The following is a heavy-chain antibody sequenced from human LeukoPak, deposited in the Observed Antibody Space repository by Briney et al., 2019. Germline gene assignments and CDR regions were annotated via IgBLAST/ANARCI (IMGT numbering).Heavy chain of an antibody. Sequence: RRGESLKISCQGSGYRFASYWIAWVRQMPGKGLEWMGIIYPGDSDNRYSPSFQGQVTISADKSISTAYLQWSSLKASDTAMYYCALAAAGYYFDYWGQGTLVTVSS. CDR2: IYPGDSDN. CDR1: GYRFASYW. V-gene: IGHV5-51*01. D-gene: IGHD6-13*01. CDR3: ALAAAGYYFDY. J-gene: IGHJ4*02.